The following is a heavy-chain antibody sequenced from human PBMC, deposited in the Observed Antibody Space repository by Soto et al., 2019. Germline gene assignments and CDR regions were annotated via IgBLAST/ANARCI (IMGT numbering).Heavy chain of an antibody. J-gene: IGHJ3*02. CDR3: ASFYCSSTSCYSAFDI. Sequence: QLQLQESGPGLVKPSETLFLTCTVSGGSISSSSYYWGWIRQPPGKGLEWIGSIYYSGSTYYNPSLKSRVTISVDTSKNQFSLKLSSVTAADTAVYYCASFYCSSTSCYSAFDIWGQGTMVTVSS. CDR1: GGSISSSSYY. V-gene: IGHV4-39*01. D-gene: IGHD2-2*01. CDR2: IYYSGST.